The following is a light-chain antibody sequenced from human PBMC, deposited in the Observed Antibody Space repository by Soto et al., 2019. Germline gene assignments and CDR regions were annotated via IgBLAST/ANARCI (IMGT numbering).Light chain of an antibody. CDR3: SSYTSSSTVV. CDR2: DVS. V-gene: IGLV2-14*03. J-gene: IGLJ2*01. CDR1: SSDVGGSNY. Sequence: QSALTQPASVSGSPGQSITISCTGTSSDVGGSNYVSWYQQHPGKAPKLMIYDVSNRPSGVSNRFSGSKSGNTASLTISGLQAEDGADYYCSSYTSSSTVVFGGGTKLTVL.